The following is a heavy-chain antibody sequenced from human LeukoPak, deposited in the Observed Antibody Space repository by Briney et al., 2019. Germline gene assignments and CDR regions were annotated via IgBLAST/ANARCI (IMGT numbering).Heavy chain of an antibody. CDR1: GGSISSYY. Sequence: ASETLSLTCTVSGGSISSYYWSWIRQPPGKGLEWIGYIYYSGSTNYNPSLKSRVTISVDTSKNQFSLKLSSVTAADTAVHYCARLLVGSGYSLSFDYWGQGTLVTVSS. V-gene: IGHV4-59*08. D-gene: IGHD3-22*01. J-gene: IGHJ4*02. CDR3: ARLLVGSGYSLSFDY. CDR2: IYYSGST.